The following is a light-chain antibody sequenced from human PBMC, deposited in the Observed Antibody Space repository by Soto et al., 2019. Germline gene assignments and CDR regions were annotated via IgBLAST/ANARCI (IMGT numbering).Light chain of an antibody. CDR2: EVS. J-gene: IGLJ1*01. Sequence: QSVLTQPASVSGSPGQSITISCTGTSSDVGSYNLVSWYQQHPGKAPQLMIYEVSKRPSGVSNRGSGSKSGNTVSLTISGLQAEDEADYYCCSYAGSSTYVFGTGTKLTVL. CDR3: CSYAGSSTYV. V-gene: IGLV2-23*02. CDR1: SSDVGSYNL.